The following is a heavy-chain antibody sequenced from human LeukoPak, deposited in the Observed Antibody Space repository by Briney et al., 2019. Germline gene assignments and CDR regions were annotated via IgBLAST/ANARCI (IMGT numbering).Heavy chain of an antibody. V-gene: IGHV4-31*03. D-gene: IGHD2-2*01. Sequence: PSQALSLTCTVSGGSISSGGYYWSWIRQHPGKGLEWLGYIYYSGSTYYNPSLKSRVTISVDTSKNQFSLKLSSVTAADTAVYYCARDLTQFRYCSSTSCLKGGAFDIWGQGTMVTVSS. CDR1: GGSISSGGYY. CDR3: ARDLTQFRYCSSTSCLKGGAFDI. J-gene: IGHJ3*02. CDR2: IYYSGST.